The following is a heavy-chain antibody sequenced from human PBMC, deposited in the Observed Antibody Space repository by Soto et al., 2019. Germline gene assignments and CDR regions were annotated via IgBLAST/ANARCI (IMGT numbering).Heavy chain of an antibody. D-gene: IGHD2-2*01. J-gene: IGHJ6*02. CDR2: IKSKTDGGTT. CDR1: GFTFSTAW. Sequence: EVQLVESGGGLVKPGGSLRLSCAASGFTFSTAWMSWVRQAPGKGLEWVGRIKSKTDGGTTDYAAPVKGRFTISRDDSKNTLYLQMNSLKTEDTAVYYCTTRIYCSSTSCYSGYYYGMDVWGQGTTVTVSS. CDR3: TTRIYCSSTSCYSGYYYGMDV. V-gene: IGHV3-15*01.